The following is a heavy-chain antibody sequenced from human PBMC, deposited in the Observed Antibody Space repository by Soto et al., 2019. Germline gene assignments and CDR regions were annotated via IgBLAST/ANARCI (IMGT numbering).Heavy chain of an antibody. CDR3: XXXXXXXXXXXSSMVSYHYMDV. CDR1: GFTVSINY. J-gene: IGHJ6*03. D-gene: IGHD2-8*01. V-gene: IGHV3-66*01. Sequence: XVQLVESGGGLVQPGGSLRLSCAASGFTVSINYMSWVRXAPGKGXEWVSVIYDGGNTYHADSVKGRFTXSRDNSKNTXXXXXXXXXXXXXXXXXXXXXXXXXXXXXSSMVSYHYMDVWGKGTTVTVSS. CDR2: IYDGGNT.